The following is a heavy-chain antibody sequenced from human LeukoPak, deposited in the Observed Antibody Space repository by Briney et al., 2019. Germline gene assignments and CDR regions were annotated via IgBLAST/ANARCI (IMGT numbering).Heavy chain of an antibody. J-gene: IGHJ6*02. CDR2: ISWNSGSI. Sequence: GRSLRLSCAASGFTFDDYAMHWVRQAPGKGLEWVSGISWNSGSIGYADSVKGRFTISRDNAKNSLYLQMNSLRAEDTALYYCAKDNRIAVDVRFNLGYGMDVWGQGTTVTVSS. CDR3: AKDNRIAVDVRFNLGYGMDV. CDR1: GFTFDDYA. V-gene: IGHV3-9*01. D-gene: IGHD6-19*01.